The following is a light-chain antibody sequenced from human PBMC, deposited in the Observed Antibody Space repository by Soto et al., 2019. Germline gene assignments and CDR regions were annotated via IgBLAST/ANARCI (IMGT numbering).Light chain of an antibody. CDR3: QQYNYWPPIT. CDR1: QSVSSN. V-gene: IGKV3-15*01. J-gene: IGKJ5*01. Sequence: EIVLTQSPATLSVSPGERATLSCRASQSVSSNLAWYQHKPGQAPRLLIYGASTRATDIPARFSGSGSETEFTLTISSLLSEDFAVYFCQQYNYWPPITFGQGTRLEIK. CDR2: GAS.